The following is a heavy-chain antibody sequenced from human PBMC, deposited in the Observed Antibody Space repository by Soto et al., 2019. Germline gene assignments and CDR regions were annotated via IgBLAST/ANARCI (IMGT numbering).Heavy chain of an antibody. V-gene: IGHV4-30-4*01. J-gene: IGHJ5*02. Sequence: QVQLQESGPGLVKPSQTLSLTCTVSGGSISSGDYYWSWIRQPPGKGLEWIGYIYFSGSTYYNPSLRSRVTISVDTSKNQFSLKLSSVTAADTAVYYCARVGGTTRGSNWFDPWGQGTLVTVSS. CDR2: IYFSGST. CDR1: GGSISSGDYY. CDR3: ARVGGTTRGSNWFDP. D-gene: IGHD1-7*01.